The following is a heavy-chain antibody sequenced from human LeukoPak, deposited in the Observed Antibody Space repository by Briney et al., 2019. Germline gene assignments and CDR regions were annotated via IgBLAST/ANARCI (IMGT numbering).Heavy chain of an antibody. CDR1: GFTFSSYA. J-gene: IGHJ6*04. CDR2: IKQDGGKI. D-gene: IGHD2-8*02. Sequence: GGSLRLSCAASGFTFSSYAMSWVRQAPGKGLEWLADIKQDGGKIYYMGSVKGRFTISRDNAKNSLYLQMNSLRVEDTAVYYCARDDHELGYCSGSSCSAASAWGKGTTVTVSS. V-gene: IGHV3-7*01. CDR3: ARDDHELGYCSGSSCSAASA.